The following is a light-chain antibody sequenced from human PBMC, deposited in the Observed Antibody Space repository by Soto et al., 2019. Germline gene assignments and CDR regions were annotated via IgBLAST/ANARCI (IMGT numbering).Light chain of an antibody. J-gene: IGLJ2*01. CDR2: DVS. CDR3: CSYAGSYLVV. Sequence: QSALTQPRSVSGSPGQSVTISCTGTSSDIGGYNYVSWYQQHPGKAPKLIIYDVSKRPSGVPDRFSGSKSGNTASLTISGLQAEDEAEYYCCSYAGSYLVVFGGGTQLTVL. V-gene: IGLV2-11*01. CDR1: SSDIGGYNY.